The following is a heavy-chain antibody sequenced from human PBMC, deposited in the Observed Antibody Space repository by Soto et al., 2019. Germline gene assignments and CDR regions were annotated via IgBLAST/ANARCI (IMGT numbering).Heavy chain of an antibody. CDR2: IVVGSGNT. Sequence: SVKVSCKASGFTFTSSAVQWVRQARGQRLEWIGWIVVGSGNTNYAQKFQERVTITRDMSTSTAYMELSSLRSEDTAVYYCAAERGCSGGSCYSPYYYGMDVWGQGTTVTVSS. V-gene: IGHV1-58*01. CDR3: AAERGCSGGSCYSPYYYGMDV. D-gene: IGHD2-15*01. CDR1: GFTFTSSA. J-gene: IGHJ6*02.